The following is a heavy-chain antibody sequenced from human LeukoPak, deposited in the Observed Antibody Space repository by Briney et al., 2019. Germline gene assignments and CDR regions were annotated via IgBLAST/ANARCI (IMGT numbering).Heavy chain of an antibody. V-gene: IGHV4-31*03. Sequence: SQTLSLTCTVSGGSISSGGYYWSWIRQHPGKGLEWIGYIYYSGSTYYNPSHKSRVTISVDTSKNQFSLKLSSVTAADTAVYYCARGRRDYYDSSGSPDYWGQGTLVTVSS. CDR2: IYYSGST. CDR1: GGSISSGGYY. J-gene: IGHJ4*02. D-gene: IGHD3-22*01. CDR3: ARGRRDYYDSSGSPDY.